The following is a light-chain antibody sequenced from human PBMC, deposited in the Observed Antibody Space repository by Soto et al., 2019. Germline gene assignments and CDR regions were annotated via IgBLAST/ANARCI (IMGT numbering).Light chain of an antibody. CDR3: QQANVFPRS. V-gene: IGKV1D-12*01. Sequence: DIQMTQSPSYVYASVGDTVTFTYRASEDVSRWLGWYQQKPGRAPSLLIFGATSLQDGVPSRFSATESGTHFTLTINGVQPDDFATYFCQQANVFPRSFGQGTKLDFK. CDR2: GAT. J-gene: IGKJ2*01. CDR1: EDVSRW.